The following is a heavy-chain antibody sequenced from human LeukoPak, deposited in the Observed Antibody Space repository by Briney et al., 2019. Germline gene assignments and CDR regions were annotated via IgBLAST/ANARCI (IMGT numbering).Heavy chain of an antibody. CDR2: ISGSGGST. J-gene: IGHJ5*02. CDR1: GFTFSSYG. Sequence: PGGTLRLSCAASGFTFSSYGMSWVRQAPGKGLEWVSAISGSGGSTYYADSVKGRFTISRDNSKNTLYLQMNSLRAEDTAVYYCAIFALRGYSYSGFDPWGQGTLVTVSS. V-gene: IGHV3-23*01. CDR3: AIFALRGYSYSGFDP. D-gene: IGHD5-18*01.